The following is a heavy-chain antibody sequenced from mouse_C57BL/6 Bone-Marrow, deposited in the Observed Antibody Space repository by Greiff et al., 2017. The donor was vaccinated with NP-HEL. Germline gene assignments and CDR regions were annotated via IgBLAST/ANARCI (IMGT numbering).Heavy chain of an antibody. CDR2: INPNNGGT. D-gene: IGHD1-1*01. CDR1: GYTFTDYN. J-gene: IGHJ4*01. CDR3: GIYYYGSSLYAMDY. V-gene: IGHV1-22*01. Sequence: EVQLQQSGPELVKPGASVKMSCKASGYTFTDYNMHWVKQSHGKSLEWIGYINPNNGGTSYNQKFKGKATLTVNKSSSTAYMELRSLTSEDSAVYYCGIYYYGSSLYAMDYWGQGTSVTVSS.